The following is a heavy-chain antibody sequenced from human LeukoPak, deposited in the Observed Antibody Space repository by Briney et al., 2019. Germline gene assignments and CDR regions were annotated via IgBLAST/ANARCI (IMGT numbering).Heavy chain of an antibody. CDR3: ARSTTHPYYNYMDV. V-gene: IGHV3-30*03. J-gene: IGHJ6*03. CDR2: ISYDGSNR. CDR1: GFTFSSYG. D-gene: IGHD4-17*01. Sequence: GGSLRLSCAVSGFTFSSYGMHWVRQAPGKGLEWVAVISYDGSNRYYADSVKGRFTISRDNAKNTLYLQMNSLRVEDTAVYYCARSTTHPYYNYMDVWGKGTTVTLSS.